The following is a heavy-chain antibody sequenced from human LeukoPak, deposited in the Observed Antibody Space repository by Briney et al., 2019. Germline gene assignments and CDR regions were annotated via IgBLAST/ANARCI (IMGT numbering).Heavy chain of an antibody. D-gene: IGHD3-22*01. CDR1: GGSISSSSYY. Sequence: ETLSLTCTVSGGSISSSSYYWGWIRQPPGKGLEWIGSIYYSGSTYYNPSLKSRVTISVDTSKNQFSLKLSSVTAADTAVYYCARGGPYYYDSSGINWFDPWGQGTLVTVSS. CDR3: ARGGPYYYDSSGINWFDP. CDR2: IYYSGST. J-gene: IGHJ5*02. V-gene: IGHV4-39*07.